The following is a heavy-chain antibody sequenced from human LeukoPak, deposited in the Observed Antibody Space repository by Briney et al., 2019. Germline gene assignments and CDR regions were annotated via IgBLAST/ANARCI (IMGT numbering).Heavy chain of an antibody. Sequence: PGGSLRLSCAASGFTFSNYWMTWIRQAPGKGLEWVSYISNSGSSIYYADSVKDRFTTSRDNAKSSLYLQMNSLRAEDTAVYYCGRGHWGLDYWGQGALVTVSS. CDR1: GFTFSNYW. J-gene: IGHJ4*02. V-gene: IGHV3-11*04. CDR2: ISNSGSSI. D-gene: IGHD7-27*01. CDR3: GRGHWGLDY.